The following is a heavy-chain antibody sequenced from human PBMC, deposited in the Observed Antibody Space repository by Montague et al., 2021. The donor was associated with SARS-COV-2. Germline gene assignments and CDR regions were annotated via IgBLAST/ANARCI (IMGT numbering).Heavy chain of an antibody. CDR1: GGSITSDSW. CDR3: ALPLGGARFDP. Sequence: SETLSLTCAVSGGSITSDSWWTWVRQSPGKGLEWIGEIYHSGTTNYNPSLQGRLTISIDKSRNHLSLNLSSVTAADTAIYYCALPLGGARFDPWGQGILVTVSS. CDR2: IYHSGTT. V-gene: IGHV4-4*02. J-gene: IGHJ5*02. D-gene: IGHD3-16*01.